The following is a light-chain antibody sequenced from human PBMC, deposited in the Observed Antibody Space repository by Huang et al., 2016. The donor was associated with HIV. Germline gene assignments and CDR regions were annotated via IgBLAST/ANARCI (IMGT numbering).Light chain of an antibody. CDR3: QQYNDWPLT. J-gene: IGKJ1*01. V-gene: IGKV3-15*01. CDR1: QSLSSQ. CDR2: GVS. Sequence: EIVMTQSPATLSVSPGERVTLSCRASQSLSSQVAWDQQKRGQAPRLLIDGVSTRATDIPARFSGSGSGTDFTLTINSLQSEDFATYYCQQYNDWPLTFGQGTEVEIK.